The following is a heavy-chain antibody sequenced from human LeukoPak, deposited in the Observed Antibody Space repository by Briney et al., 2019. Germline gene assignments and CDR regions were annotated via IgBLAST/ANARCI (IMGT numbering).Heavy chain of an antibody. CDR1: GFTFSSYG. Sequence: GGSLRLSCAASGFTFSSYGMHWVRQAPGKGLEWVAVIWYDGSNKYYADSVKGRFTISRDNSKNTLYLQMNSLRAEDTAVYYCARDRTKYSGYDGPSYGMDVWGQGTTVTVSS. CDR2: IWYDGSNK. D-gene: IGHD5-12*01. J-gene: IGHJ6*02. V-gene: IGHV3-33*01. CDR3: ARDRTKYSGYDGPSYGMDV.